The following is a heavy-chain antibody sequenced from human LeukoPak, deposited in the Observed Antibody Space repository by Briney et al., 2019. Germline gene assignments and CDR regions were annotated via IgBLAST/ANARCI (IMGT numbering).Heavy chain of an antibody. CDR1: GFTFSNYW. Sequence: GGSLRLSCAASGFTFSNYWMSWVRQAPGKGLEWVANTKQDGSEKYYVDSVKGRFTISRDNAKNSLYLEMNSLRVEDTAVYYCASPNGWTYWPRFDCWGQGALVTVSS. D-gene: IGHD1-26*01. V-gene: IGHV3-7*01. J-gene: IGHJ4*02. CDR3: ASPNGWTYWPRFDC. CDR2: TKQDGSEK.